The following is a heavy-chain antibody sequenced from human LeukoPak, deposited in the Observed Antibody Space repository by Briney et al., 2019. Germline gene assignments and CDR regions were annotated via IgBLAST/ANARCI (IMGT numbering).Heavy chain of an antibody. D-gene: IGHD3-16*01. J-gene: IGHJ4*02. Sequence: PSETLSLTCTVSGGSISSYYWSWIRQPPGKGLEWIGYISSSGSTNYSPSLKNRVTISIDTSKSQFSLRLSSVTAADTAVYYCAKSRGLGNYFDSWGQGTLVTASS. V-gene: IGHV4-59*01. CDR1: GGSISSYY. CDR2: ISSSGST. CDR3: AKSRGLGNYFDS.